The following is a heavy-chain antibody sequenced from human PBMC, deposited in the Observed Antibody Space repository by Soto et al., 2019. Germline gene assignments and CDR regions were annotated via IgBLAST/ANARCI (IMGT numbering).Heavy chain of an antibody. V-gene: IGHV4-30-4*01. Sequence: QVQLQESGPGLVKPSQTLSLTCTVSGGSISSTDYYWSWIRQPPGKGLEWFGYIYYSGTTYYNPSLKSRVTISVDTSMNQFSLKVSSVTAADTAVYYCARALIQLWPHYYYGLDVWGQGTTVTVSS. D-gene: IGHD5-18*01. CDR3: ARALIQLWPHYYYGLDV. J-gene: IGHJ6*02. CDR1: GGSISSTDYY. CDR2: IYYSGTT.